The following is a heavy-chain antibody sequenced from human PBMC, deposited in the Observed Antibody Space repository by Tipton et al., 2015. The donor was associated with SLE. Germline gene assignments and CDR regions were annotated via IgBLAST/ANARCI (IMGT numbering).Heavy chain of an antibody. D-gene: IGHD1-26*01. J-gene: IGHJ4*02. CDR1: GGSISSHY. CDR3: ARGLAARVGGDFDY. V-gene: IGHV4-59*11. CDR2: IYYSGST. Sequence: TLSLTCTVSGGSISSHYWSWIRQPPGKGLEWIGSIYYSGSTNYNPSLKSRVTISVDTSKNQFSLKLSSVTAADTAVYYCARGLAARVGGDFDYWGQGTLVTVSS.